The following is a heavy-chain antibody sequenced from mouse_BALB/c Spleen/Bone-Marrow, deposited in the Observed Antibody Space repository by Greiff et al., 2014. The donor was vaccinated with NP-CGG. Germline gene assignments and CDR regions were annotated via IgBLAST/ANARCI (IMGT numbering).Heavy chain of an antibody. Sequence: VQLQQSGPGLVKPGASVKMSCKASGYIFTAYVMHWVKQKPGQGLEWIGFFNPYNDDSNYNEKFKGKATLTSDKSSSTAYMELSSLTSEDSAVYYCAREGWLLRFDYWGQGTTLTVSS. CDR1: GYIFTAYV. V-gene: IGHV1-14*01. CDR3: AREGWLLRFDY. D-gene: IGHD2-3*01. J-gene: IGHJ2*01. CDR2: FNPYNDDS.